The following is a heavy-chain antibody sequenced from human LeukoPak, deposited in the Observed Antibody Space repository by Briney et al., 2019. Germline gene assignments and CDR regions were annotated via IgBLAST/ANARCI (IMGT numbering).Heavy chain of an antibody. CDR1: GGSISSYY. CDR2: IYYSGST. Sequence: SETLSLTCTVSGGSISSYYWSWLRQPPGKGLERIGYIYYSGSTNYNPSLKSRVTISVDTSKNQFSLKLSSVTAADTAVYYCAGRKSLYYFDYWGQGTLVTVSS. J-gene: IGHJ4*02. V-gene: IGHV4-59*08. CDR3: AGRKSLYYFDY.